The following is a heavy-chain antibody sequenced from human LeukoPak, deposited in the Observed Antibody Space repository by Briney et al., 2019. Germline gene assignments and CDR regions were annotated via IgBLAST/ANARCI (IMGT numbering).Heavy chain of an antibody. J-gene: IGHJ2*01. CDR1: GFTFSDYY. CDR3: ARDYSSYGRYFDL. Sequence: GGSLRLSCAASGFTFSDYYMSWIRQAPGKGLEWVSYISYSGSTIFYADSVKGRFAISRDNAKNSLYLQMNSLRAEDTALYHCARDYSSYGRYFDLWGRGTLVTVSS. D-gene: IGHD6-6*01. V-gene: IGHV3-11*01. CDR2: ISYSGSTI.